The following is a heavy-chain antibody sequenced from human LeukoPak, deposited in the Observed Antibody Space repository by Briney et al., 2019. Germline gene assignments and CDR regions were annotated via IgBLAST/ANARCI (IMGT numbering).Heavy chain of an antibody. CDR3: ARDYYDSSGYRVDY. CDR1: GYTFTSYD. Sequence: ASVKVSCKASGYTFTSYDINWVRQAPGQGLEWMGWMNPNSGNTGHAQKFQGRVTMTRNTSISTAYMELSSLRSEDTAVYYCARDYYDSSGYRVDYWGQGTLVTVSS. V-gene: IGHV1-8*01. CDR2: MNPNSGNT. D-gene: IGHD3-22*01. J-gene: IGHJ4*02.